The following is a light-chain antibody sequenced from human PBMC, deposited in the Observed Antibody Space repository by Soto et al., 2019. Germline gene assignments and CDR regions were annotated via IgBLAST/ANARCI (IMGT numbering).Light chain of an antibody. V-gene: IGLV2-14*01. Sequence: QSALPQPASVSGSPGQSITISCTGTSSDVGGYKYVSWYQQHPGKAPKLMIYEVSNRPSGVSNRFSGSKSGNTASLTISGLQAEDEADYYCNSFTSSSTYVFGTGTKVTV. CDR2: EVS. CDR1: SSDVGGYKY. CDR3: NSFTSSSTYV. J-gene: IGLJ1*01.